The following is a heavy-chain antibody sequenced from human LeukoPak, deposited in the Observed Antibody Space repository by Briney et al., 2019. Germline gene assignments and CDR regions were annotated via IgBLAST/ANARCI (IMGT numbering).Heavy chain of an antibody. CDR1: GFTFNTYA. J-gene: IGHJ4*02. V-gene: IGHV3-30*03. CDR3: AMDSSWLPLKFDY. CDR2: ISYDGSDK. D-gene: IGHD5-24*01. Sequence: GGSLRLSCEASGFTFNTYAMHWVRQPPGKGLEWVALISYDGSDKIYTDSVKGRFTISRDNSESTLYLQMDSLRGDDAAVYYCAMDSSWLPLKFDYWGQGTLVTVST.